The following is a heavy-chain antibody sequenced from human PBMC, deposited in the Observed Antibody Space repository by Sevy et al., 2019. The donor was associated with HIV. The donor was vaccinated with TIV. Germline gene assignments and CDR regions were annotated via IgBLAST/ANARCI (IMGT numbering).Heavy chain of an antibody. V-gene: IGHV3-23*01. Sequence: GGSLRLSCAVSGFSFDSYGMTWVRQAPGKGLEWVSGISGSGTRTYYADSVKGRFIISRDNSKNTLYLQMNSLRSEDRAIYYSAKGGGSHYDPDEIGYYFYYYNMDVWGNGTTVTVSS. CDR1: GFSFDSYG. J-gene: IGHJ6*03. CDR3: AKGGGSHYDPDEIGYYFYYYNMDV. D-gene: IGHD3-16*01. CDR2: ISGSGTRT.